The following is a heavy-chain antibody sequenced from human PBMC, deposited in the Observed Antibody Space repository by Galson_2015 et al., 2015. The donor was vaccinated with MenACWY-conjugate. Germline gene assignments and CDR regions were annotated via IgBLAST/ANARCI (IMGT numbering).Heavy chain of an antibody. CDR2: IKADGSFS. D-gene: IGHD1-1*01. J-gene: IGHJ4*01. Sequence: SLRLSCAASGFTFSSYWMSWVRQAPGKGLEWISYIKADGSFSNYADSVKGRFTISTDNAKNMVYLQMDGLGDEDTAVYFCARDNNWSFDPWGQGTLVTVSS. V-gene: IGHV3-74*01. CDR3: ARDNNWSFDP. CDR1: GFTFSSYW.